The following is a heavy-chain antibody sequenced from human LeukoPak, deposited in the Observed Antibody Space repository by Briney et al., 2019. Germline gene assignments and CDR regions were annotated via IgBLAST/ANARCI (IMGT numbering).Heavy chain of an antibody. CDR1: GYTFTGYY. D-gene: IGHD3-3*01. Sequence: ASVKVSCKASGYTFTGYYMHWVRQAPGQGLEWMGWINPNSGGTNYTQKFQGRVTMTRDTSISTAYMELSRLRSDDTAVYYCAADSAIFYYVRDVGAKGTTVTVSS. CDR3: AADSAIFYYVRDV. CDR2: INPNSGGT. J-gene: IGHJ6*04. V-gene: IGHV1-2*02.